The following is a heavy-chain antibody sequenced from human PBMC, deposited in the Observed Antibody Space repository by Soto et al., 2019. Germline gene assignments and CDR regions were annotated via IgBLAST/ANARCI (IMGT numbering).Heavy chain of an antibody. Sequence: QVQLVESGGGVVQPGRSLRLSCEASGFTFRDYAMHWVRQAPGKGLEWVAAIPSDGSAQHYADSVKGRFSISRDNSKNTLSLQMNSLRPEDAALYYCARAVAGQVRIGWTWLDYWGQGTLVTVSS. CDR3: ARAVAGQVRIGWTWLDY. V-gene: IGHV3-30-3*01. J-gene: IGHJ4*02. CDR2: IPSDGSAQ. CDR1: GFTFRDYA. D-gene: IGHD6-19*01.